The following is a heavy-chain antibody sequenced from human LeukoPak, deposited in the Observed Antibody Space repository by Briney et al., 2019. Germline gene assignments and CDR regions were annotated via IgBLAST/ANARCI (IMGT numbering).Heavy chain of an antibody. CDR2: ISAYNGNT. V-gene: IGHV1-18*01. J-gene: IGHJ3*02. Sequence: AAVKVSCKASGYTFTNYGISWVRQAAGQGLEGMGWISAYNGNTNSAQKLQGRVTMTTDTSTSTAYMELRSLRSDDTAVYYCARDQAYYGSGSPDAFYIWGQGTMVTVSS. CDR1: GYTFTNYG. CDR3: ARDQAYYGSGSPDAFYI. D-gene: IGHD3-10*01.